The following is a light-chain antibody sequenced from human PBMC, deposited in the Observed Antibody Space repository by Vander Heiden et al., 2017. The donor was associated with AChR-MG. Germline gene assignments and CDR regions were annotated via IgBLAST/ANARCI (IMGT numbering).Light chain of an antibody. CDR3: QQHSNWPPRT. V-gene: IGKV3-11*01. CDR2: GAS. Sequence: EIVFTHSPATMSLSPGERATLSCRASQSVSSYLAWYQQKPGQAPRLLIYGASNRATGIPARFSGSGSGTDFTLTISSREPEDFAVYYCQQHSNWPPRTFGQGTKVEIK. J-gene: IGKJ1*01. CDR1: QSVSSY.